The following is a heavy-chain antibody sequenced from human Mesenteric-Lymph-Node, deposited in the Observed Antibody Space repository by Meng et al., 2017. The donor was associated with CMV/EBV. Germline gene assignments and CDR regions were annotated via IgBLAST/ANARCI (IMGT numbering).Heavy chain of an antibody. CDR1: GFTFSSYA. Sequence: GESLKISCAASGFTFSSYAMHWVRQAPGKGLEWVAVISYDGSNKYYADSVKGRFTISRDNSKNTLYLQMISLRAEDTAFYYCARELLGIGDFDYWGQGTLVTVSS. V-gene: IGHV3-30*04. CDR2: ISYDGSNK. J-gene: IGHJ4*02. D-gene: IGHD3-9*01. CDR3: ARELLGIGDFDY.